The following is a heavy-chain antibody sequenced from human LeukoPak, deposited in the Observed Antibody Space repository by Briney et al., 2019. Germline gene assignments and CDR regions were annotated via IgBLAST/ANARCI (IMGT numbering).Heavy chain of an antibody. CDR2: ISGSGGST. CDR1: GFTFSSYA. CDR3: AKDSLSTVAYWYFDL. V-gene: IGHV3-23*01. Sequence: GGSLRLSCAASGFTFSSYAMSWVRQAPGKGLEWVSAISGSGGSTYYADSVRGRFTISRDNSKNTLYLQMNSLRAEDTAVYYCAKDSLSTVAYWYFDLWGRGTLVTVSS. D-gene: IGHD4-17*01. J-gene: IGHJ2*01.